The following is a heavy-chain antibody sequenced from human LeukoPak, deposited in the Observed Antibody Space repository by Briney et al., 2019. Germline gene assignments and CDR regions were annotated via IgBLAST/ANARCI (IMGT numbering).Heavy chain of an antibody. CDR1: GFTFSSYA. Sequence: GGSLRLSCAASGFTFSSYAMHWVRQAPGKGLEWVAVISYDGSNKYYADSVKGRFTISRDNSKNTLYLQMNSLRAEDTAVYYCASPGIGIAARDEYYFDYWGQGTLVTVSS. J-gene: IGHJ4*02. V-gene: IGHV3-30*04. D-gene: IGHD6-6*01. CDR3: ASPGIGIAARDEYYFDY. CDR2: ISYDGSNK.